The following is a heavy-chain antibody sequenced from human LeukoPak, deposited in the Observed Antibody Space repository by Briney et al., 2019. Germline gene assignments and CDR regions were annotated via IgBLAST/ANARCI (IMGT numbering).Heavy chain of an antibody. Sequence: GRSLRLSCAASGFTFDNYAMHWVRQAPGKGLEWVSTISWNSGNLGYADSVRGRFTISRDNAKNSLYLQMNNLRAGDMALYYCAKAHGSGMPPDFWGQGTLVTVSS. CDR3: AKAHGSGMPPDF. V-gene: IGHV3-9*03. J-gene: IGHJ4*02. D-gene: IGHD3-10*01. CDR1: GFTFDNYA. CDR2: ISWNSGNL.